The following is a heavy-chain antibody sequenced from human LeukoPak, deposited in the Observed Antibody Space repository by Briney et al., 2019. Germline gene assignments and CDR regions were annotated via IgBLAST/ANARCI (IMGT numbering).Heavy chain of an antibody. Sequence: SVKVSCKASGYTFTGYYMHWVRQAPGQGLEWMGRIIPILGIANYAQKFQGRVTITADKSTSTAYMELSSLRSEDTAVYYCARDQDYYDSSGYPYYFDYWGQGTLVTVSS. J-gene: IGHJ4*02. CDR3: ARDQDYYDSSGYPYYFDY. CDR2: IIPILGIA. CDR1: GYTFTGYY. D-gene: IGHD3-22*01. V-gene: IGHV1-69*04.